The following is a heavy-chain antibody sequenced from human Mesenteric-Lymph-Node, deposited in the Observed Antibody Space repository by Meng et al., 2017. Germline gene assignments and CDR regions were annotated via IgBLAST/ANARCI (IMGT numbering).Heavy chain of an antibody. J-gene: IGHJ6*02. V-gene: IGHV3-7*01. Sequence: GGSLRLSCAASGFTFSSYWMSWVRQAPGKGLEWVANIKQDGSEKYYVDSVKGRFTISRDNAKNSLYPQMNSLRAEDTAGYYCARDRTVVVAAIVSYYYGMNVWGQGATVTVSS. CDR1: GFTFSSYW. CDR3: ARDRTVVVAAIVSYYYGMNV. CDR2: IKQDGSEK. D-gene: IGHD2-15*01.